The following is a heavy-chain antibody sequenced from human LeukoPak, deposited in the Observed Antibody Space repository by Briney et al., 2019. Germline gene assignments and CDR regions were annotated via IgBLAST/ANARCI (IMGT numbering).Heavy chain of an antibody. CDR1: GNSITSTYY. CDR3: ASQQNGIVYYFY. J-gene: IGHJ4*02. D-gene: IGHD3-22*01. CDR2: IYHSGST. V-gene: IGHV4-38-2*01. Sequence: SETLSLTCAVTGNSITSTYYWGWIRQPPGKGVEWIGSIYHSGSTYYNPSLKSRFTIPVDTSKNRFSLMLRSFTAAAPAMYDGASQQNGIVYYFYRGQGTLVTVSS.